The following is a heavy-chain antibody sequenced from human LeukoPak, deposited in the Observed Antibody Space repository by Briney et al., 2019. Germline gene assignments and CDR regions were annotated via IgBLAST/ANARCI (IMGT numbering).Heavy chain of an antibody. Sequence: GGSLRLSCATDGFTFTCCGMHWVRQASGKGLEWVAAISSSDGNSKYYADSVKGRFTISRDNSKNTVYLQMNSLRADDTAVYYCAKWSGNRPLYYFDYWGQGTLVTVSS. D-gene: IGHD3-3*01. V-gene: IGHV3-30*18. CDR3: AKWSGNRPLYYFDY. CDR1: GFTFTCCG. J-gene: IGHJ4*02. CDR2: ISSSDGNSK.